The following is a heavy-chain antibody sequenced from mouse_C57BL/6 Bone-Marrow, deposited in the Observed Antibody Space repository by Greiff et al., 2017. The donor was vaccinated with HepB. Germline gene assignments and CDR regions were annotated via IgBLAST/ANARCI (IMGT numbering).Heavy chain of an antibody. CDR3: ARGGDYDGDWYFDV. CDR1: GYTFTDYN. V-gene: IGHV1-18*01. CDR2: INPNNGGT. D-gene: IGHD2-4*01. Sequence: EVKLQQSGPELVKPGASVKIPCKASGYTFTDYNMDWVKQSHGKSLEWIGDINPNNGGTIYNQKFKGKATLTVDKSTSTAYMELRSLTSEDTAVYYCARGGDYDGDWYFDVWGTGTTVTVSS. J-gene: IGHJ1*03.